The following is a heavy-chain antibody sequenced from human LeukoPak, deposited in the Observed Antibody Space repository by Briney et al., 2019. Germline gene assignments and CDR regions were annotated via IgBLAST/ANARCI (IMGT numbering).Heavy chain of an antibody. V-gene: IGHV1-69*04. CDR1: GGTFSSYA. CDR2: IIPILGIA. D-gene: IGHD1-26*01. J-gene: IGHJ4*02. CDR3: ARDLRRGSYLKPTPYYFDY. Sequence: SVKVSCKASGGTFSSYAISWVRQAPGQGLEWMGRIIPILGIANYAQKFQGRVTITADKSTSTAYMELSSLRSEDTAVYYCARDLRRGSYLKPTPYYFDYWGQGTLVTVSS.